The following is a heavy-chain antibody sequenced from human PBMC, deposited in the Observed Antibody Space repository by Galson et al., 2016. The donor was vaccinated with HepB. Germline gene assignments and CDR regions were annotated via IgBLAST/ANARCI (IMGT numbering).Heavy chain of an antibody. J-gene: IGHJ3*02. V-gene: IGHV1-18*01. Sequence: SVKVSCKASGYTFTTYGVSWVRQAPGQGLEWMGWISAYNGHTNYAQKLQGRVTMTTDTSTSTACMELRSLKSGDTAVYYCARDRFSILTGVDLDIWGQGTMVTVSS. CDR3: ARDRFSILTGVDLDI. CDR2: ISAYNGHT. CDR1: GYTFTTYG. D-gene: IGHD3-9*01.